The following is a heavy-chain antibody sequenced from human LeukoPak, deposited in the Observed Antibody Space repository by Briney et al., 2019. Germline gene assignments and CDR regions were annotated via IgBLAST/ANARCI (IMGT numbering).Heavy chain of an antibody. CDR3: ARTNYYDSSGYSNDFQH. CDR1: GYTFTGYY. CDR2: INPNSGGT. J-gene: IGHJ1*01. Sequence: ASVKVSCKASGYTFTGYYMHLVRQAPGQGLEWMGRINPNSGGTNYAQKFQGRVTMTRHTSISTAYMELSRLRSDDTAVYYCARTNYYDSSGYSNDFQHWGQGTLVTVSS. V-gene: IGHV1-2*06. D-gene: IGHD3-22*01.